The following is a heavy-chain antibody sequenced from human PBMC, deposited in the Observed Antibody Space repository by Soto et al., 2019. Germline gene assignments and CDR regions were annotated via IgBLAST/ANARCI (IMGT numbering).Heavy chain of an antibody. V-gene: IGHV3-23*01. Sequence: VQLLASGGGLVQPGGSLRLSCSASGFNFGSYGMSWVRQAPGKGLEWVSGLTASGLNTYYTDSVKGRFTISRDNSRNTVYLQMSGLRVEDTAVFHCAKGLGNAKEVWGQGTTVTVSS. CDR3: AKGLGNAKEV. CDR2: LTASGLNT. D-gene: IGHD2-8*01. J-gene: IGHJ6*02. CDR1: GFNFGSYG.